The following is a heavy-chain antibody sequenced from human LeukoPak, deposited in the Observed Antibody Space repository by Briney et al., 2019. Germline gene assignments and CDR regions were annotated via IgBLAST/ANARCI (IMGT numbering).Heavy chain of an antibody. D-gene: IGHD3-3*01. CDR3: ARIRVVINGRDAFDI. V-gene: IGHV4-34*01. Sequence: SETLSLTCAVYGGSFSGYYWSWIRQPPGKGLEWIGEINHSGSTNYNPSLKSRVTISVDTSKNQFSLKPSSVTAADTAVYYCARIRVVINGRDAFDIWGQGTMVTVSS. CDR1: GGSFSGYY. CDR2: INHSGST. J-gene: IGHJ3*02.